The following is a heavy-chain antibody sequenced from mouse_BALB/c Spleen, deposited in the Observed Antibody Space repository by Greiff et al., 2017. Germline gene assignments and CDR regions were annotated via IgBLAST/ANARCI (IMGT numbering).Heavy chain of an antibody. V-gene: IGHV1-87*01. CDR3: ARDYNGNSGY. CDR1: GYTFTSYW. Sequence: VQVVESGAELARPGASVKLSCKASGYTFTSYWMQWVKQRPGQGLEWIGAIYPGDGDTRYTQKFKGKATLTADKSSSTAYMQLSSLASEDSAVYYCARDYNGNSGYWGQGTTLTVSS. D-gene: IGHD2-1*01. CDR2: IYPGDGDT. J-gene: IGHJ2*01.